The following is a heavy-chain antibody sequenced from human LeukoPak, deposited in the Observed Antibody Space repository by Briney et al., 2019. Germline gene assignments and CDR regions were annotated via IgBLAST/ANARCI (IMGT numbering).Heavy chain of an antibody. CDR2: ISSNGDST. J-gene: IGHJ4*02. V-gene: IGHV3-64*01. CDR1: GFTFSSYA. CDR3: ARVGDGQWLSYDY. Sequence: HPGGSLRLSCAASGFTFSSYAMHWVRQAPGKGLEYVSAISSNGDSTYYANSVKGRFTISRDNSKNTLYLQMGSLRAEDMAVYYCARVGDGQWLSYDYWGQGTLVTVSS. D-gene: IGHD6-19*01.